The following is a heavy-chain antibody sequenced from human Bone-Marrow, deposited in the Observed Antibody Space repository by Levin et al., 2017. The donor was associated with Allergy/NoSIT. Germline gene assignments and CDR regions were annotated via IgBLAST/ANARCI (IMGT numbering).Heavy chain of an antibody. J-gene: IGHJ4*02. CDR2: INHSGGA. CDR3: ARSGNRNYFDTSASYLAY. CDR1: GASFSGYS. D-gene: IGHD3-22*01. Sequence: GSLRLSCAVSGASFSGYSYTWIRQPPGRGLEWLGEINHSGGATYNPSLKSRVTISVDTSKSQFSLKLSPVTAADTAVYYCARSGNRNYFDTSASYLAYWGQGTLVTVSS. V-gene: IGHV4-34*01.